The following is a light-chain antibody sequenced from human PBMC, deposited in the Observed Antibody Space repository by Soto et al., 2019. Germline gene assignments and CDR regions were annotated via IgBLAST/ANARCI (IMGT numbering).Light chain of an antibody. CDR2: GAS. J-gene: IGKJ4*01. CDR1: QSISSTY. CDR3: QQYGSVLT. Sequence: EIVLTQSPGTLSLSPGERATLSCRASQSISSTYLAWYQHKPGQAPRLLIYGASSRAIGIPDRFSGSGSGTDFTLTISRLEPEDFAVYYCQQYGSVLTFGGGTKVDIK. V-gene: IGKV3-20*01.